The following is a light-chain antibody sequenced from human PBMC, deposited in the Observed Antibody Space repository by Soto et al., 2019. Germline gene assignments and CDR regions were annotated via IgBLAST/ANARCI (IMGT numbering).Light chain of an antibody. Sequence: QCALTQPPSVSGSPGQSVTISCTGTSSEVGSYNRVSWYQQPPGTAPKLMIYEVSNRPSGVPDRFSGSKSGNTASLTISGLQAEDEADYYCNSYTSSSTYVFGTGTKVTVL. CDR1: SSEVGSYNR. V-gene: IGLV2-18*02. CDR3: NSYTSSSTYV. J-gene: IGLJ1*01. CDR2: EVS.